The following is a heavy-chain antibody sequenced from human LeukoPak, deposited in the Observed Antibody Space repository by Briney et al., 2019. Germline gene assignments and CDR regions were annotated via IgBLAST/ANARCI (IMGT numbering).Heavy chain of an antibody. CDR2: IYYSGST. CDR3: ARVRVSSGSHPWYFDY. V-gene: IGHV4-59*01. CDR1: RGSISSYY. J-gene: IGHJ4*02. D-gene: IGHD3-22*01. Sequence: SETLSLTCTVSRGSISSYYWSWIRQPPGQGLEWIGYIYYSGSTDYNPSLKSRVNISVDTSKDQFSLKLSSVTAADTAVYYCARVRVSSGSHPWYFDYWGQGTLVTVSS.